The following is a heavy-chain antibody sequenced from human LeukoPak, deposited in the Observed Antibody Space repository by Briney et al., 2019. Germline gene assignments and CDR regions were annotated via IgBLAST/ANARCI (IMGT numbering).Heavy chain of an antibody. CDR3: ARSGWITMVRGVIIRWGIFDY. V-gene: IGHV4-39*01. D-gene: IGHD3-10*01. CDR1: GGSISSSSCY. Sequence: SETLSLTCTVSGGSISSSSCYWGWIRQPPGKGLEWIGSIYYSGSTYYNPSLKSRVTISVDTSKNQFSLKLSSVTAADTAVYYCARSGWITMVRGVIIRWGIFDYWGQGTLVTVSS. J-gene: IGHJ4*02. CDR2: IYYSGST.